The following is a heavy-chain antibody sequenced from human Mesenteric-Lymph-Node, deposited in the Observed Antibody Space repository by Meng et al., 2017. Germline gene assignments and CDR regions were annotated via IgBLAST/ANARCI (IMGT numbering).Heavy chain of an antibody. D-gene: IGHD1-7*01. V-gene: IGHV4-4*02. CDR2: VYHRGDT. Sequence: QVQLQESGPGLVKPSDPLSLTCTVSGDSISSDIWWSWVRQPPGKGLEWIGEVYHRGDTNYNPSLKSRVDISVDKSKNQFYLSLFSVTAADTAVYYCGRDQGRELINHWGQGTLVPSPQ. CDR1: GDSISSDIW. CDR3: GRDQGRELINH. J-gene: IGHJ4*02.